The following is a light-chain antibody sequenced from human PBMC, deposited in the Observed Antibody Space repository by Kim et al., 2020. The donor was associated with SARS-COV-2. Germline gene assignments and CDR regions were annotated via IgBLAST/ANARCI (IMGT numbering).Light chain of an antibody. V-gene: IGKV1-27*01. CDR3: QKYNSAPRT. CDR1: QGISNY. CDR2: AAS. J-gene: IGKJ1*01. Sequence: AAVGDRVTITCRASQGISNYLAWYQQKPGKVPKLLIYAASTLQAGVPSRFSGSGSGTDFTLTISSLQPEDVATYYCQKYNSAPRTFGQGTKVDIK.